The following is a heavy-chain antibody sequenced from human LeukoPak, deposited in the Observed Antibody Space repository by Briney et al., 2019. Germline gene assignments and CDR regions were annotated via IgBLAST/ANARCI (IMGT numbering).Heavy chain of an antibody. V-gene: IGHV3-48*01. CDR2: ISSSSSTI. D-gene: IGHD2-15*01. CDR3: AKDYHRGWYLLAGRFDY. Sequence: GGSLRLSCAASGFTFSSYSINWVRQAPGKGLEWISYISSSSSTIYYADSVKGRFTISRDNSKNTLHLQMNSLRGEDTAVYYCAKDYHRGWYLLAGRFDYWGQGTLVTVSS. CDR1: GFTFSSYS. J-gene: IGHJ4*02.